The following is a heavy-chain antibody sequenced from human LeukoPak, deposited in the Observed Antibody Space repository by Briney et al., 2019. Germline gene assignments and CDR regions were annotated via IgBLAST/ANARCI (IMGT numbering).Heavy chain of an antibody. J-gene: IGHJ4*02. CDR3: ARAAYCSDSTCYSRD. D-gene: IGHD2-15*01. CDR2: INTNTGNP. CDR1: GYTFTSYD. Sequence: ASVKVSCKASGYTFTSYDINWVRQAPGQELEWMGWINTNTGNPSYAQGFAGRFVFSLDTSVTTAYLEISSLKAEDTAVYYCARAAYCSDSTCYSRDWGQGTLVTVSS. V-gene: IGHV7-4-1*02.